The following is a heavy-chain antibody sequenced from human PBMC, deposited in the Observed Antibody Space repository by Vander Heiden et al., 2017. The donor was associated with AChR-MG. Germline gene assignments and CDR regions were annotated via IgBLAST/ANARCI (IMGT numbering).Heavy chain of an antibody. V-gene: IGHV3-48*02. Sequence: EVQLVESGGGLVQPGGSLRLSCAASRFTFSSYSMNWVRQAAWKGLEWVSYISSSSSTIYYADSVKGRFTISRDNAINSLYLQMNSLRDEDTAVYYCARVRGGEVSTIDYWGQGTLVTVSS. CDR1: RFTFSSYS. J-gene: IGHJ4*02. CDR3: ARVRGGEVSTIDY. D-gene: IGHD3-3*01. CDR2: ISSSSSTI.